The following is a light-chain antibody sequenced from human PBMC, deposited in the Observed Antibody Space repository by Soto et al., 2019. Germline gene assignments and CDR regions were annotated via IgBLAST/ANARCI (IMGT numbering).Light chain of an antibody. CDR1: QSVNNYY. CDR3: QQYGSAPIT. CDR2: GAS. Sequence: EIVLAQSPGTLSLSPGDRATHSCRASQSVNNYYLAWYQQKPGQAPRLLIYGASRRATDIPDRFSGSGSGTDFTLTISRLEPEDFAVYSCQQYGSAPITFGGGTKVEIK. V-gene: IGKV3-20*01. J-gene: IGKJ4*01.